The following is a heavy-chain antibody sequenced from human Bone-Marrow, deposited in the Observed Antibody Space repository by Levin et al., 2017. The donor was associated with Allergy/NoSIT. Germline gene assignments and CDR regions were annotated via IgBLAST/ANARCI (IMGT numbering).Heavy chain of an antibody. CDR1: GFTFDDYG. D-gene: IGHD6-13*01. Sequence: GGSLRLSCAASGFTFDDYGMSWVRQAPGKGLEWVSGINWNGGSTGYADSVKGRFTISRDNAKNSLYLQMNSLRAEDTALYYCARGDNVAADDAFDIWGQGTMVTVSS. CDR3: ARGDNVAADDAFDI. J-gene: IGHJ3*02. V-gene: IGHV3-20*04. CDR2: INWNGGST.